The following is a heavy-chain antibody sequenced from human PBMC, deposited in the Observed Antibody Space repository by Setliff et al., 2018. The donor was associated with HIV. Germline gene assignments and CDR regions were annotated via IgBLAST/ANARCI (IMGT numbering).Heavy chain of an antibody. D-gene: IGHD3-16*01. CDR3: ARGIVWGSALQSFNWFDP. J-gene: IGHJ5*02. Sequence: ASVKVSCKASGYTFTSYDINWVRQATGQGLEWMGWMNPNSGNTGYAQKFQGRVTMTRNTSISTAYMELSGLRSEDTAVYYCARGIVWGSALQSFNWFDPWGQGTLVTVSS. CDR2: MNPNSGNT. V-gene: IGHV1-8*02. CDR1: GYTFTSYD.